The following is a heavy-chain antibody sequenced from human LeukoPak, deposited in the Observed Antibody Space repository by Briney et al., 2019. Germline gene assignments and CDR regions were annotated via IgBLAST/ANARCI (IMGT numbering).Heavy chain of an antibody. Sequence: SGGSLRLSCAASGFTFSSYSMNWVRQAPGKGLEWVSAFSGSGGSTYYADSVKGRFTISRDNSKNTLYLQMNSLRAGDTAVYYCATSGLSRFGFWGQGTLVTVSS. V-gene: IGHV3-23*01. J-gene: IGHJ4*02. CDR2: FSGSGGST. CDR1: GFTFSSYS. CDR3: ATSGLSRFGF. D-gene: IGHD2/OR15-2a*01.